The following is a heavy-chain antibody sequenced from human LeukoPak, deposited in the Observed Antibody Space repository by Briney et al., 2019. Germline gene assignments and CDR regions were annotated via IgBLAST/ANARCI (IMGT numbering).Heavy chain of an antibody. V-gene: IGHV3-23*01. J-gene: IGHJ4*02. CDR1: GFTFSSYA. CDR2: ISGSGGST. Sequence: GGSLRLSCAASGFTFSSYAMSWVRQAPGKGLEWVSTISGSGGSTYFADYVKGRFTISRDNSKNTLFVQMNSLRAEDTAVYYCAKDRSGSYGGGFDYWGQETLVTVSS. D-gene: IGHD1-26*01. CDR3: AKDRSGSYGGGFDY.